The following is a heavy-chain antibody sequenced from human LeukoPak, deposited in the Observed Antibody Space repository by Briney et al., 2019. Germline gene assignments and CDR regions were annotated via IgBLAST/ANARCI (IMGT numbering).Heavy chain of an antibody. Sequence: SETLSLTFTVSGGSISNYYWSWVRQPPGKGLEWIGYIYYSGSNNYNPSLKSRVTISVDTSKNQFSLKLSSVTAADTAVYYCAREKSPDYCSGDSCYFDYWGQGTLVTVSS. J-gene: IGHJ4*02. CDR3: AREKSPDYCSGDSCYFDY. CDR2: IYYSGSN. V-gene: IGHV4-59*01. CDR1: GGSISNYY. D-gene: IGHD2-15*01.